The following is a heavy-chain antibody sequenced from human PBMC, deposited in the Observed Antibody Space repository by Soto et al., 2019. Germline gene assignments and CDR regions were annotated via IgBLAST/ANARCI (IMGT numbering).Heavy chain of an antibody. Sequence: SETLSLTCPVSGGSISSGNKYWSWIRQPPGKGLEWIGYIFSSGTTYYNPSLKSRLTMSLDASQNQFSLKLNSLTDADTAVYFCARVPSPFDYCYAMDVWGQGTTVTVSS. V-gene: IGHV4-30-4*01. CDR2: IFSSGTT. CDR3: ARVPSPFDYCYAMDV. J-gene: IGHJ6*02. CDR1: GGSISSGNKY. D-gene: IGHD3-16*01.